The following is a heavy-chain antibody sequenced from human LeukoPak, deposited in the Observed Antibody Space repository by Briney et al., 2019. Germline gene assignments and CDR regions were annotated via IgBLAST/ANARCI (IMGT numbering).Heavy chain of an antibody. CDR1: GFTFSSYG. J-gene: IGHJ1*01. CDR3: AKDGAIAAVLHAEYFQH. V-gene: IGHV3-30*02. D-gene: IGHD6-13*01. Sequence: GGSLRLSCAASGFTFSSYGMHWVRQAPGKGLEWVAFMRYDGSNKYYADSVKGRFTISRDNSKNTLYLQMNSLRAEDTAVYYCAKDGAIAAVLHAEYFQHWGQGTLVTVSS. CDR2: MRYDGSNK.